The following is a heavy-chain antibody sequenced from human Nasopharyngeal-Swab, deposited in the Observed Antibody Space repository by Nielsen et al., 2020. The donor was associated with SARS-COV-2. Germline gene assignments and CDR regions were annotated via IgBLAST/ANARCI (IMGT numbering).Heavy chain of an antibody. CDR3: ARDYGSMIYYMDV. Sequence: GGSRRLSCAAPGFTFSSYAMHWVRQAPGKGLEWVAVISYDGSNKYYADSVKGRFTISRDNSKNTLYLQMNSLRAEDTAVYYCARDYGSMIYYMDVWGKGTTVTVSS. CDR2: ISYDGSNK. D-gene: IGHD4-17*01. J-gene: IGHJ6*03. CDR1: GFTFSSYA. V-gene: IGHV3-30-3*01.